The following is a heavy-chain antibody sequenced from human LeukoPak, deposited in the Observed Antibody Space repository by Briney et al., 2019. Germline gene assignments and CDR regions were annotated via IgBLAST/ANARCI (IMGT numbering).Heavy chain of an antibody. CDR2: IYHSGST. D-gene: IGHD3-10*01. CDR1: GGSISSTNW. Sequence: SETLSLTCVVSGGSISSTNWLIWVRQPPGKGLEWIGEIYHSGSTNYNPSLNSRVTISVDKFKNQFSLKLNSVTAADTAVYYCARGSLGDLRGGLRFWGQGTLVTVSS. CDR3: ARGSLGDLRGGLRF. J-gene: IGHJ4*02. V-gene: IGHV4-4*02.